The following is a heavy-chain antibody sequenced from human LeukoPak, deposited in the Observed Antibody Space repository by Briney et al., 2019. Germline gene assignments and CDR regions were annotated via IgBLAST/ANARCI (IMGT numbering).Heavy chain of an antibody. CDR1: GFTFSSYE. D-gene: IGHD4-11*01. Sequence: GGSLRLSCAASGFTFSSYEMNWVRQAPGKGLEWVSYISSSGSTIYYADSVKGRFTISRDNAKNSLYPQMNSLRAEDTAVYYCARGFYSPFDYWGQGTLVTVSS. V-gene: IGHV3-48*03. J-gene: IGHJ4*02. CDR3: ARGFYSPFDY. CDR2: ISSSGSTI.